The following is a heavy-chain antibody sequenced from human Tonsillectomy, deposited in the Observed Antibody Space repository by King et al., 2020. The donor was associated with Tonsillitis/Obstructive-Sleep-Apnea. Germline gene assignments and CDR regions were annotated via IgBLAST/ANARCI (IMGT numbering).Heavy chain of an antibody. CDR3: VKDQVELPSFYYFDY. CDR1: GFTFSSYA. V-gene: IGHV3-64D*06. Sequence: VQLVESGGGLVQPGGSLRLSCSASGFTFSSYAMHWVRQAPGTGLEYGSAISRNGGSTYYADSVKGRFTIPRDNSKNTLYLQMSSLRAEDTGVYYCVKDQVELPSFYYFDYWGQGTLVTVSS. CDR2: ISRNGGST. D-gene: IGHD1-7*01. J-gene: IGHJ4*02.